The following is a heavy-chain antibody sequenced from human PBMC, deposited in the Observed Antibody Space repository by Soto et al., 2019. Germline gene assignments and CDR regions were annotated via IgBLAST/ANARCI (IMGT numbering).Heavy chain of an antibody. CDR2: ISGSGGST. J-gene: IGHJ3*02. CDR1: GFTFSSYA. Sequence: PGGSLRLSCAASGFTFSSYAMSWVRQAPGKGLEWVSAISGSGGSTYYADSVKGRFTISRDNSKNTLYLQMNSLRAEDTAVYYCAKDLKRYFDWLPEPPDAFDIWGQGTMVTVSS. D-gene: IGHD3-9*01. V-gene: IGHV3-23*01. CDR3: AKDLKRYFDWLPEPPDAFDI.